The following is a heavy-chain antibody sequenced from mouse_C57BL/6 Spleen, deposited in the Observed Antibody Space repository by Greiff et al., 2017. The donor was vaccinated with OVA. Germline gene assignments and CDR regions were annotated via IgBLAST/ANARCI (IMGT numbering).Heavy chain of an antibody. V-gene: IGHV1-82*01. CDR3: ARWGDGPSYYGDY. CDR2: IYPGDGDT. Sequence: VQLQQSGPELVKPGASVKISCKASGYAFSSSWMNWVKQRPGKGLEWIGRIYPGDGDTNYNGKFKGKATLTADKSSSTAYMQLSSLTSEDSAVYFCARWGDGPSYYGDYWGQGTTLTVSS. D-gene: IGHD2-3*01. J-gene: IGHJ2*01. CDR1: GYAFSSSW.